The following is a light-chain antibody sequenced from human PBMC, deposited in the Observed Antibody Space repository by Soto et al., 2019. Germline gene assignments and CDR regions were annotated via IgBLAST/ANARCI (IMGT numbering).Light chain of an antibody. CDR2: EVS. CDR1: SSDFGGHNY. V-gene: IGLV2-14*01. CDR3: SSYTSSSPLYV. Sequence: QSALTQPASVSGSPGQWITISCTGTSSDFGGHNYVSWYQQHPGKAPKLMIYEVSNRPSGVSNRFSGSKSGNTASLTISGLQAEDEADYYCSSYTSSSPLYVFGTGTKVTVL. J-gene: IGLJ1*01.